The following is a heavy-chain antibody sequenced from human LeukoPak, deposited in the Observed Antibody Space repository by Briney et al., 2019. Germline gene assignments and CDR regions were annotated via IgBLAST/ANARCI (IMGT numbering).Heavy chain of an antibody. Sequence: SETLSLTCTVSGGPISSYYWSWLRQPPGEGVEWIGYIYYSGSTNYNPSLKSRVTISVDTSKNQFSLKLSSVTAADTAVYYCARDGIAARRGPFDYWGQGTLVTVSS. CDR1: GGPISSYY. CDR2: IYYSGST. CDR3: ARDGIAARRGPFDY. D-gene: IGHD6-6*01. J-gene: IGHJ4*02. V-gene: IGHV4-59*01.